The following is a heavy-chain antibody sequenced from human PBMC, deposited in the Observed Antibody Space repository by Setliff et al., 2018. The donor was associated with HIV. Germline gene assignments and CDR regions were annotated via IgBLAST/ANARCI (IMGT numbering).Heavy chain of an antibody. Sequence: PSETLSLTCSVSGGSISGNAWSWIRQPPGKGLEWIGYIYYDGSTNFNPATNYNPSLKSRVTISLDTSKNHFSLRLSSVTPADTAVYYCARDESRVEVHRGYSYGSFDYWGQGTLVTVSS. D-gene: IGHD5-18*01. V-gene: IGHV4-59*12. J-gene: IGHJ4*02. CDR2: IYYDGSTNFNPAT. CDR3: ARDESRVEVHRGYSYGSFDY. CDR1: GGSISGNA.